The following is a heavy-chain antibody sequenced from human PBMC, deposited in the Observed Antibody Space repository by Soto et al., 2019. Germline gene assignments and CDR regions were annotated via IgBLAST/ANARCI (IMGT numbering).Heavy chain of an antibody. J-gene: IGHJ6*02. CDR2: ISGSGGST. V-gene: IGHV3-23*01. D-gene: IGHD2-15*01. CDR1: GFTFSSYA. CDR3: AKGLRNYYYYGMDV. Sequence: GGSLRLSCAASGFTFSSYAMSWVRQAPGKGLEWVSAISGSGGSTYYADSVKGRFTISRDNSKNTLYLQMNSLRAEDTAVYYCAKGLRNYYYYGMDVWGQGTTVTVSS.